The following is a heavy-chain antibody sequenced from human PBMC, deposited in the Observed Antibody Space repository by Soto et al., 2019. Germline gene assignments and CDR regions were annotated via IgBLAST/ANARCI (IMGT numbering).Heavy chain of an antibody. J-gene: IGHJ6*02. CDR1: GYTFTSYD. D-gene: IGHD3-3*01. Sequence: ASVKVSCKASGYTFTSYDINWLRQATGQGLEWMGWMNPNSGNTGYAQKFQGRVTMTRNTSISTAYMELSSLRSEDTAVYYCARGWFVGTYYDFWSGYYPNYYYGMDVWGQGTTVTVSS. CDR2: MNPNSGNT. V-gene: IGHV1-8*01. CDR3: ARGWFVGTYYDFWSGYYPNYYYGMDV.